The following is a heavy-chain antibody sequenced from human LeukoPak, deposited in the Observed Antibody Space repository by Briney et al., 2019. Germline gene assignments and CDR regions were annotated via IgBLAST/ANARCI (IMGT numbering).Heavy chain of an antibody. Sequence: GGSLRLSCAVSGLTLSTYWMSWVRQAPGKGLEWVANIKQDGSETYSVDSVRGRFTISRDNAKNSLYLQMNSLRAEDTAVYYCARGRYWSGPFDYWGQGTLVTVSS. CDR3: ARGRYWSGPFDY. V-gene: IGHV3-7*04. CDR1: GLTLSTYW. CDR2: IKQDGSET. D-gene: IGHD2-8*02. J-gene: IGHJ4*02.